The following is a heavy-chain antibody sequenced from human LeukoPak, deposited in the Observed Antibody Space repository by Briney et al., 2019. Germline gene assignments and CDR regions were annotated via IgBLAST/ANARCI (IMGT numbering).Heavy chain of an antibody. CDR2: INPNSGGT. CDR3: ARVRITIFGVVRNYFDY. V-gene: IGHV1-2*02. J-gene: IGHJ4*02. D-gene: IGHD3-3*01. CDR1: GYTFTDYF. Sequence: ASVKVSCKASGYTFTDYFMHWVRQAPGQGLEWMGWINPNSGGTNYAQRFQGRVTMTRDTSITTAYMELSRLRSDDTAVYYCARVRITIFGVVRNYFDYWGQGTLVTVSS.